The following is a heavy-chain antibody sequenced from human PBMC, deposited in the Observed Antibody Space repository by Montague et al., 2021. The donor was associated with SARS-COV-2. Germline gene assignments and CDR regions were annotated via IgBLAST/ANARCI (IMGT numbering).Heavy chain of an antibody. D-gene: IGHD5-12*01. CDR3: ARHRSLDNIVATVYFDY. CDR1: GFSLSTSGVG. V-gene: IGHV2-5*02. Sequence: PELVKPTQTLTLTCTFSGFSLSTSGVGVGWIRQPPGKALEWLALIYWDDDKRYSPSLKSRLTITKDTSKNQVVLTMTNMDPVDTATYYCARHRSLDNIVATVYFDYWGQGTLVTVSS. CDR2: IYWDDDK. J-gene: IGHJ4*02.